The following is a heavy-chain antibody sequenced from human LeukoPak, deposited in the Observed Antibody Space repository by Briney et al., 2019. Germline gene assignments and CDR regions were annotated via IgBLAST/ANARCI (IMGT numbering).Heavy chain of an antibody. J-gene: IGHJ5*02. D-gene: IGHD5-24*01. CDR2: IYTSGST. CDR3: ARDVGDGYHWFDP. CDR1: GYSIGSGYY. Sequence: KPSETLSLTCAVSGYSIGSGYYWSWIRQPAGKGLEWIGRIYTSGSTNYNPSLKSRVTISVDTSKNQFSLKLSSVTAADTAVYYCARDVGDGYHWFDPWGQGTLVTVSS. V-gene: IGHV4-61*02.